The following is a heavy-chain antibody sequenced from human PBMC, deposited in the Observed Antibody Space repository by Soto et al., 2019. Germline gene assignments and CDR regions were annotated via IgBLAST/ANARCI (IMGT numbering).Heavy chain of an antibody. CDR2: ISSSSHYI. J-gene: IGHJ4*02. Sequence: RRSCVSYGFRFSGSTMNWVRQAPGKGLNWVSSISSSSHYIYYADSLKGRFTISRDNAKNSLFLQMNSLRAEDTAVYYCARDLGAVSALWCQGNPVTVSS. CDR3: ARDLGAVSAL. CDR1: GFRFSGST. D-gene: IGHD2-8*01. V-gene: IGHV3-21*01.